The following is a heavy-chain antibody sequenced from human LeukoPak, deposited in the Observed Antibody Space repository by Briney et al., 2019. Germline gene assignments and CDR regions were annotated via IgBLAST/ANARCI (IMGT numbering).Heavy chain of an antibody. CDR1: GYTFTGYY. CDR3: ARVRQWLGNWIDP. J-gene: IGHJ5*02. Sequence: ASVKVSCKASGYTFTGYYIHWVRQAPGQGLEWMGWINPNSGDTNYAQMFQGRVTMTRDTSTSTAYMEVSRLRPDDTAVYYCARVRQWLGNWIDPWGQGTLVTVSS. D-gene: IGHD6-19*01. V-gene: IGHV1-2*02. CDR2: INPNSGDT.